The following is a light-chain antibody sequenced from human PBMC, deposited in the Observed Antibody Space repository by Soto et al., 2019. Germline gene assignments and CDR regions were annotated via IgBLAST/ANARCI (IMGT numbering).Light chain of an antibody. CDR1: QSVSSN. CDR3: QQYNNWPPLT. V-gene: IGKV3-15*01. J-gene: IGKJ4*01. Sequence: EIVMTQSPATLSVSPGERATLSCRASQSVSSNFAWYQQKPGQAPRLLIYAASSKATGIPARFSASWSGTEFTLAISSLQSEDFAVYYCQQYNNWPPLTFGGGTKVEIK. CDR2: AAS.